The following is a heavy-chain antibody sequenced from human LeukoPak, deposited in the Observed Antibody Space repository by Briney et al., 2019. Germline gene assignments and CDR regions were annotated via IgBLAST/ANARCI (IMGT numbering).Heavy chain of an antibody. V-gene: IGHV3-53*01. D-gene: IGHD6-19*01. CDR1: GCTVSSNY. CDR3: TKLKGWYGEGFFDY. CDR2: LYSGGAT. Sequence: GGSLRLSCAASGCTVSSNYMSWVRQPAGKGLEWVSVLYSGGATFHADSVKGRFTISRDTSKNTLYLQMNDLRADDTAVYYCTKLKGWYGEGFFDYWGQGTLVTVSS. J-gene: IGHJ4*02.